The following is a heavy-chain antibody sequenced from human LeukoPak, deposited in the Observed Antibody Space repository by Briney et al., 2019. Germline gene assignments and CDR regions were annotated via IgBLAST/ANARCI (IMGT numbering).Heavy chain of an antibody. Sequence: PGGSLRLSCAASGFTFSSYSMNWVRQAPRKGLEWVSSISSSSSYIYYADSVKGRFTISRDNAKSSLYLQMNSLRAEDTAVYYCARDIPAGHFDYWGQGTLVTVSS. J-gene: IGHJ4*02. V-gene: IGHV3-21*01. CDR1: GFTFSSYS. CDR2: ISSSSSYI. CDR3: ARDIPAGHFDY. D-gene: IGHD2-21*01.